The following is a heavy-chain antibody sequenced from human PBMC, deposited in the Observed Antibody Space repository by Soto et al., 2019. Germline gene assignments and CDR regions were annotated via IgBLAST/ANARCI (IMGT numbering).Heavy chain of an antibody. CDR2: ISHGVST. CDR1: GRAFSGYY. D-gene: IGHD6-6*01. CDR3: ARGSRRSIAASGPHYYYDGMDV. Sequence: SETLSLTCALYGRAFSGYYWSWIRQPPGKRPECIGKISHGVSTNYNQANKSRVTILVDAYKNQFSLKLSSVNDADTAVYYCARGSRRSIAASGPHYYYDGMDVWGKGTTVT. V-gene: IGHV4-34*01. J-gene: IGHJ6*04.